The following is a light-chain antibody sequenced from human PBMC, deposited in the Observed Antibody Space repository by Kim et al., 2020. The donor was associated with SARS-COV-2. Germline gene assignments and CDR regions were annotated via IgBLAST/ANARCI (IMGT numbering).Light chain of an antibody. Sequence: SPGERATLSCRASQSLSINYFAWYQQTPGQAPRLVIYGASSRAAGIPDRFSGSGSGTDFTLTISRLEPDDFAVYFCQQYGSSPWTVGPGTKAD. CDR2: GAS. J-gene: IGKJ3*01. CDR3: QQYGSSPWT. V-gene: IGKV3-20*01. CDR1: QSLSINY.